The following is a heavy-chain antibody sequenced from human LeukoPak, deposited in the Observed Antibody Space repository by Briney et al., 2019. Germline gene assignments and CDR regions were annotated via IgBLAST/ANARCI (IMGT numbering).Heavy chain of an antibody. Sequence: GGSLRLSCAASGFTFSSYSMNWVRQAPGKGLEWVSSISSSSSYIYYADSVKGRFTISRDNAKNSLYLQMNSLRAEDTAVYYCARGRDILTGYSLGYWGQGPWSPSPQ. J-gene: IGHJ4*02. V-gene: IGHV3-21*01. CDR2: ISSSSSYI. CDR3: ARGRDILTGYSLGY. D-gene: IGHD3-9*01. CDR1: GFTFSSYS.